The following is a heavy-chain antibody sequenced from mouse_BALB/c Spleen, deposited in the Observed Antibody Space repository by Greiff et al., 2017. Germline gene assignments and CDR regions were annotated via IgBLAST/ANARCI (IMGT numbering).Heavy chain of an antibody. CDR1: GYTFTSYW. CDR2: INPSTGYT. D-gene: IGHD1-1*01. Sequence: VQLHQSGAELAKPGASVKMSCKASGYTFTSYWMHWVKQRPGQGLEWIGYINPSTGYTEYNQKFKDKATLTADKSSSTAYMQLSSLTSEDSAVYYCARLTYYFDYWGQGTTLTVSS. CDR3: ARLTYYFDY. J-gene: IGHJ2*01. V-gene: IGHV1-7*01.